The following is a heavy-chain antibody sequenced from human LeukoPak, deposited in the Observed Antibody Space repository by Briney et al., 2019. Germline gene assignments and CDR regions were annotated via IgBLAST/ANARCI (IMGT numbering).Heavy chain of an antibody. V-gene: IGHV3-66*01. D-gene: IGHD3-22*01. J-gene: IGHJ4*02. CDR3: ARWGTMIVGGALDY. CDR2: IYSGGST. CDR1: GFTVSSNY. Sequence: GGSLRLSCAASGFTVSSNYMSWVRQAPGKGLEWVSVIYSGGSTYYADSVKGRFTISRDNSKNTLYLQMNSLRAEDTAVYYCARWGTMIVGGALDYWGQGTLVTVSS.